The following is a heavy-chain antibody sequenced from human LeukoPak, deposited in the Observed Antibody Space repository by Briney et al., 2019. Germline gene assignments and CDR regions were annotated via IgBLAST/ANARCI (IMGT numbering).Heavy chain of an antibody. CDR2: IYYSGST. J-gene: IGHJ4*02. Sequence: PSETLSLTCTVSGGSISSYYWSWIRQPPGKGLEWIGYIYYSGSTNYNPSLKSRVTISVDTSKNQFSLKLSSVTAADTAVYYCARRVGGSPFDYWGQGTLVTVSS. V-gene: IGHV4-59*01. CDR3: ARRVGGSPFDY. CDR1: GGSISSYY. D-gene: IGHD3-16*01.